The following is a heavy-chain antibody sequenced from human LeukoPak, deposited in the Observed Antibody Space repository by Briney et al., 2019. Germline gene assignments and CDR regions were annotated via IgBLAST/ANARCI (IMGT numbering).Heavy chain of an antibody. V-gene: IGHV3-74*03. CDR2: INGDGTTT. J-gene: IGHJ6*02. CDR3: GRWNYGMDV. CDR1: GFTFSTFW. Sequence: GGSLRLSCAVTGFTFSTFWMDWVRQVPGKGLVWVSYINGDGTTTTYADSVKGRFTISRDNAKNTVYLQMNSLRGEDSAVYYCGRWNYGMDVWGQGTTVTVSS.